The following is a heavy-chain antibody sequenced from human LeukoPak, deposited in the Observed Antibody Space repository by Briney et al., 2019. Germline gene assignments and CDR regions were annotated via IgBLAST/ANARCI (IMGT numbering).Heavy chain of an antibody. V-gene: IGHV4-39*07. CDR3: ARTTEGYAGGPGYSYYYYMDV. CDR1: GGSISSSSYY. J-gene: IGHJ6*03. D-gene: IGHD5-12*01. Sequence: PSETLSLTCTVSGGSISSSSYYWGWLRQPPGKWLEWIGNIYYSGSTYYNPFLKSRVTISVDTSKNQVSLKLRSVTAADTAVYYCARTTEGYAGGPGYSYYYYMDVWGKGTTVTISS. CDR2: IYYSGST.